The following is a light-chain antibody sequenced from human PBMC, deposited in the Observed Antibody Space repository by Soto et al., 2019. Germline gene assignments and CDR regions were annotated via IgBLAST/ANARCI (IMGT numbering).Light chain of an antibody. CDR2: DAS. CDR1: QSAFYSSSNKNF. Sequence: DIVMTQSPDSLAVSLGERATIHCKSSQSAFYSSSNKNFLAWYQQKPGKAPKLLIYDASNLETGVPSRFSGSGSGTDFTFTISSLQPEDIATYYCQQYDNLPLTFGGGTKVDIK. CDR3: QQYDNLPLT. J-gene: IGKJ4*01. V-gene: IGKV4-1*01.